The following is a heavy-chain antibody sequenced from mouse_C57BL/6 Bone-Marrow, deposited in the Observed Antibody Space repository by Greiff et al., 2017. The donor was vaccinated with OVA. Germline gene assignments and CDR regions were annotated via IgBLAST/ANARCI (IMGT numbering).Heavy chain of an antibody. CDR2: IYIGNGYT. J-gene: IGHJ2*01. CDR3: ARQSDYYGSYYLDY. Sequence: VQLQQSGAELVRPGSSVKMSCKTSGYTFTSYGINWVKQRPGQGLEWIGYIYIGNGYTAYNEKFNGKATLTSDTSSSTAYMQLSILTSEDSGIYCCARQSDYYGSYYLDYWGQGTTLTGSS. CDR1: GYTFTSYG. V-gene: IGHV1-58*01. D-gene: IGHD1-1*01.